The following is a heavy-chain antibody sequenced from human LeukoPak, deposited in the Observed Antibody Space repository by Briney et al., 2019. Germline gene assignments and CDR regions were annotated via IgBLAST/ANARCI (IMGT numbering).Heavy chain of an antibody. CDR3: ARIACSSSSCTYSGRRRVRGGSLDP. V-gene: IGHV1-18*01. D-gene: IGHD2-2*01. Sequence: ASVTVSCKASGYTFNTYGITWVRQAPGHGLEWMGWISSYNGNTSYAAKVQGRITMTKDTSASTAYLELRSLRSDDTAVYYCARIACSSSSCTYSGRRRVRGGSLDPWGQGTPVTVSS. CDR1: GYTFNTYG. J-gene: IGHJ5*02. CDR2: ISSYNGNT.